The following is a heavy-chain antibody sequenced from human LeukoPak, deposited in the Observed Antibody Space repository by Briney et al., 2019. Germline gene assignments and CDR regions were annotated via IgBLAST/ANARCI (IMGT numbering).Heavy chain of an antibody. Sequence: SETLSLTCAVYGGSFSGYYWSWIRQPPGKGLEWIGEINHSGSTNYNPSLKSRVTISVDTSKNQFSLKLSSVTAADTAVYYCARDLSTKYSIDYWGQGTLVTVSS. CDR3: ARDLSTKYSIDY. D-gene: IGHD2-15*01. CDR1: GGSFSGYY. CDR2: INHSGST. J-gene: IGHJ4*02. V-gene: IGHV4-34*01.